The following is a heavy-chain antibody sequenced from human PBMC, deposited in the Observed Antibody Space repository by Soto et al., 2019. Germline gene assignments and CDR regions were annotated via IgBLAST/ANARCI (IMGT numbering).Heavy chain of an antibody. V-gene: IGHV5-51*01. CDR2: IYSGDSDT. Sequence: EARNIPCTGSGFSLTSYGSFWLCQMPVKNLNGMGIIYSGDSDTRYSPSVQGQVTISADKSISTAYLQWSSLKASDTAMYYCARLSTVTKHYYYYYGMDVSGPATTVTVS. J-gene: IGHJ6*02. CDR1: GFSLTSYG. CDR3: ARLSTVTKHYYYYYGMDV. D-gene: IGHD4-17*01.